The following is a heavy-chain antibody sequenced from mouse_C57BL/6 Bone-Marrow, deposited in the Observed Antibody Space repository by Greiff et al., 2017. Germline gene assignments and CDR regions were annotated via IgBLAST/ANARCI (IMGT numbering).Heavy chain of an antibody. J-gene: IGHJ2*01. V-gene: IGHV5-6*01. Sequence: EVQGVESGGDLVKPGGSLKLSCAASGFTFSSYGMSWVRQTPDQRLEWVATISSGGSCIYYPESVKGRFTISRDKSKNTLYQHMSRLKSEDTAMDYCARLLRCFDYWGQGTTLTVSS. CDR1: GFTFSSYG. CDR2: ISSGGSCI. D-gene: IGHD1-1*01. CDR3: ARLLRCFDY.